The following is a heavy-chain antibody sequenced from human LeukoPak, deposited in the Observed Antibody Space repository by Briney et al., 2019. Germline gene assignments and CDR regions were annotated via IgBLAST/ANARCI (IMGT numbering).Heavy chain of an antibody. V-gene: IGHV4-34*01. D-gene: IGHD3-3*01. Sequence: PSETLSLTCAVYGGSFSGYYWSWIRQPPGKGLEWIGEISHSGSTNYNPSLKSRVTISVDTSKNQFSLKLSSVTAADTAVYYCARGPRITIFGVVNNWFDPWGQGTLVTVSS. J-gene: IGHJ5*02. CDR2: ISHSGST. CDR1: GGSFSGYY. CDR3: ARGPRITIFGVVNNWFDP.